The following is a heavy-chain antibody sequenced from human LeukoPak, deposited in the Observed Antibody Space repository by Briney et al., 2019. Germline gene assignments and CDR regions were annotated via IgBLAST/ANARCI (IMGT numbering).Heavy chain of an antibody. CDR3: AADTTWARLLWFGELSGSTETYRAFDI. Sequence: SVKVSCKASGFTFTSSAVQWVRQARGQRLEWIGWIVVGSGNTNYAQKFQERFSFTRDMSTSTAYTSLSSLRSEDPALYYCAADTTWARLLWFGELSGSTETYRAFDIWGQGTMVTVSS. V-gene: IGHV1-58*01. D-gene: IGHD3-10*01. CDR1: GFTFTSSA. J-gene: IGHJ3*02. CDR2: IVVGSGNT.